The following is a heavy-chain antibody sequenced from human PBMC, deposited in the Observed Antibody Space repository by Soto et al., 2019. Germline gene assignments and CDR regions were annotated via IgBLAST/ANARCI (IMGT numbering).Heavy chain of an antibody. CDR1: GGSISSSSYY. J-gene: IGHJ4*02. D-gene: IGHD6-6*01. CDR2: IYYSGST. Sequence: SETLSLTCTVSGGSISSSSYYWGWIRQPPGKGLEWIGSIYYSGSTYYNPSLKSRVTISVDTSKNQFSLKLSSVTAADTAVYYCAGHRARKDGSYYFDYWGQGTLVTVSS. CDR3: AGHRARKDGSYYFDY. V-gene: IGHV4-39*01.